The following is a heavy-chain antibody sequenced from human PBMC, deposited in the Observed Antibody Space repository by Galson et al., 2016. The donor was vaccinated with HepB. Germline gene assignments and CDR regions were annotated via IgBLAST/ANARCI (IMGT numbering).Heavy chain of an antibody. V-gene: IGHV6-1*01. CDR1: GDSVYNNGAA. CDR2: TFYRSTWEN. D-gene: IGHD3-10*01. J-gene: IGHJ6*02. CDR3: ARAVMLGRGMDG. Sequence: CAISGDSVYNNGAAWVWIRQSPSRGLEWLGRTFYRSTWENHYAGSVKNRITISLDTSRNQFSLHLNSVTPEDTAVYYCARAVMLGRGMDGWGQGTTVTVSS.